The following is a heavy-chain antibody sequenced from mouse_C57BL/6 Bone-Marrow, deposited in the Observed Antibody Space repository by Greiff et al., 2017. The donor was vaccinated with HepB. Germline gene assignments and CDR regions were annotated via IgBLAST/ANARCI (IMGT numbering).Heavy chain of an antibody. CDR2: IHPNSGST. J-gene: IGHJ3*01. CDR1: GYTFTSYW. D-gene: IGHD1-1*01. Sequence: VQLQQPGAELVKPGASVKLSCKASGYTFTSYWMHWVKQRPGQGLEWIGMIHPNSGSTNYNEKFKSKATLTVDKSSSTAYMQLSSLTSEDSAVYYCASYYGSSYQAWFAYWGQGTLVTVSA. CDR3: ASYYGSSYQAWFAY. V-gene: IGHV1-64*01.